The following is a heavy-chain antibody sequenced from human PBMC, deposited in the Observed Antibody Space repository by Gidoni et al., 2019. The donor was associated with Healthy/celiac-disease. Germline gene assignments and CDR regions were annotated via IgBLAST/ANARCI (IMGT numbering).Heavy chain of an antibody. D-gene: IGHD4-17*01. V-gene: IGHV5-51*01. CDR1: GYSFTSYW. Sequence: EVQLVQSGAEVKKPGAALKISCKGSGYSFTSYWIGWVRQMPGKGLAWMGILYPGDSDTRYSPSFQGQVTISADKSISTAYLQWSSLKASDTAMYYCARHHWETTVTHPSFIDIWGQGTMVTVSS. CDR3: ARHHWETTVTHPSFIDI. CDR2: LYPGDSDT. J-gene: IGHJ3*02.